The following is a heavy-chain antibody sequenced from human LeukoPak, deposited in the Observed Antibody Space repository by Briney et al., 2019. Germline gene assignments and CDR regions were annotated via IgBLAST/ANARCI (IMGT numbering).Heavy chain of an antibody. D-gene: IGHD6-19*01. V-gene: IGHV1-69*05. CDR2: IIPIFGTA. CDR3: ARGLSSGWDFDY. Sequence: SVKVSCKVSGGTFSSYAISWVRQAPGQGLEWMGRIIPIFGTANYAQKFQGRVTITTDESTSTAYMELSSLRSEDTAVYYCARGLSSGWDFDYWGQGTLVTVSS. J-gene: IGHJ4*02. CDR1: GGTFSSYA.